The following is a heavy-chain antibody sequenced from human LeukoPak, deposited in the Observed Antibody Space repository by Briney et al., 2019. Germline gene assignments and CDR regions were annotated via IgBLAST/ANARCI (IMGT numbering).Heavy chain of an antibody. J-gene: IGHJ6*02. Sequence: SETLSLTCTVSGGSISSYYWSWIRQPPGKGLEWIGYIYYSGSTNYNPSLKSRVTISVDTSKNQFSLKLSSVTAADTAVYYCARVPRDYDSSGYYYYYGMDVWGQGTTVTVSS. CDR3: ARVPRDYDSSGYYYYYGMDV. CDR2: IYYSGST. D-gene: IGHD3-22*01. CDR1: GGSISSYY. V-gene: IGHV4-59*12.